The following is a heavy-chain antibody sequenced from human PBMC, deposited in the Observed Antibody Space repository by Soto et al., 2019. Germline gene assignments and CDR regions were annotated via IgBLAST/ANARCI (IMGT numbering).Heavy chain of an antibody. V-gene: IGHV4-59*01. Sequence: SETLSLTCTVSCGSISSSYWSWIRQPPGKGLEWLAYIYDDGSANYNPSLKSRATISLDMSKNQFSLKLTSVTAADTAVYYCARDKYCSGGSCRKNWFDPWGQGTLVTAPQ. J-gene: IGHJ5*02. CDR1: CGSISSSY. D-gene: IGHD2-15*01. CDR2: IYDDGSA. CDR3: ARDKYCSGGSCRKNWFDP.